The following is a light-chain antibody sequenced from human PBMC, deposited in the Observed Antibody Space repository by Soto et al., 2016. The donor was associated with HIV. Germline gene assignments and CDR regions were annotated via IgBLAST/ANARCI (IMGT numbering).Light chain of an antibody. CDR3: QVWDGDRDHVV. J-gene: IGLJ2*01. CDR1: KIGNKL. V-gene: IGLV3-21*04. Sequence: SYELTQPPSVSVAPGETATITCGGYKIGNKLVHWYRQRPGQAPVLAIYDDDGRPSGIPERFSGSNSGNTATLTINTVEAGDEADYYCQVWDGDRDHVVFGGGTKLNVL. CDR2: DDD.